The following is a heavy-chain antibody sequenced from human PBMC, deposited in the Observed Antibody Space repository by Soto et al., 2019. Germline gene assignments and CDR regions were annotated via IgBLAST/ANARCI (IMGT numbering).Heavy chain of an antibody. CDR1: GITFADYA. V-gene: IGHV3-43D*04. J-gene: IGHJ4*02. CDR3: AKAKFYYDSSPYDS. D-gene: IGHD3-22*01. CDR2: INADGSEK. Sequence: PGGSLRLSCAVSGITFADYAVHWVRQSAGKGLEWVSFINADGSEKYYADSVRGRFTISRDNSKDSFYLQMNSLRLEDTAMYYCAKAKFYYDSSPYDSWGQGTLVTVSS.